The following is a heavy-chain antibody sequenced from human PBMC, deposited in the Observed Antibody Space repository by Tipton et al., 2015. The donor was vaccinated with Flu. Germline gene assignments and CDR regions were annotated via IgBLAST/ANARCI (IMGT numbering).Heavy chain of an antibody. CDR2: MYSSGTT. CDR3: AGGYSIYCFDP. V-gene: IGHV4-4*07. D-gene: IGHD4-11*01. CDR1: GGSISSFY. J-gene: IGHJ5*02. Sequence: TLSLTCTVSGGSISSFYWSWIRQPAGKGLEWIGRMYSSGTTKYNPSLKSRVTISVDTSKNQFSLKLHSVTAADTAVYYCAGGYSIYCFDPWGQGTLVPVSS.